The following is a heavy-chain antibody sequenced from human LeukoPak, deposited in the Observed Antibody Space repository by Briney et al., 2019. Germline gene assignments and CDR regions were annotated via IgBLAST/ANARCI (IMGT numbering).Heavy chain of an antibody. D-gene: IGHD3-3*01. Sequence: GGSLRLSCAASGFTFSSYAMHWVRQAPGKGLEYVSAISSNGGSTYYANSVKGRFTTSRDNSKNTLYLQMGSLRAEDMAVYYCARDTSRGFSGFCDYWGQGTLVTVFS. J-gene: IGHJ4*02. V-gene: IGHV3-64*01. CDR1: GFTFSSYA. CDR2: ISSNGGST. CDR3: ARDTSRGFSGFCDY.